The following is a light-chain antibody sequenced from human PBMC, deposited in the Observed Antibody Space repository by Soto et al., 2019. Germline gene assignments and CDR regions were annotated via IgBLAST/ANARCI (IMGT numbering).Light chain of an antibody. CDR2: DAS. V-gene: IGKV1-5*01. Sequence: IQMTQSPTTPSSSVGDRVTITCRASQSINTWLAWYQQKSGKAPKLLIYDASSLESGVPPRFSGSGSGTEFTLTISSLQPEDFATYYCQQLDSYPITFGQGTRLEV. CDR1: QSINTW. CDR3: QQLDSYPIT. J-gene: IGKJ5*01.